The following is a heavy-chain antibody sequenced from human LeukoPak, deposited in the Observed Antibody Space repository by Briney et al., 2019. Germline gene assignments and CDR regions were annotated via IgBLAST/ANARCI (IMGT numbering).Heavy chain of an antibody. Sequence: SETLSLTCTVSGGSISSYYWSWIRQPPGKGLEWTGYIYYSGRTNYNPSLKSRVTISVDTSKNQFSLKLSSVTAADAAVYYCARGPNRYYFDYWGQGTLVTVSS. D-gene: IGHD2/OR15-2a*01. CDR1: GGSISSYY. CDR3: ARGPNRYYFDY. J-gene: IGHJ4*02. CDR2: IYYSGRT. V-gene: IGHV4-59*01.